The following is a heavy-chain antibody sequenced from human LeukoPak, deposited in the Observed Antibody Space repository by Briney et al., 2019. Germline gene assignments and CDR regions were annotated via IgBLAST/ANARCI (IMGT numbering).Heavy chain of an antibody. V-gene: IGHV1-69*05. Sequence: ASVKVSCKASGGTFSSYAISWVRQAPGQGLEWMGRIIPIFGTANYAQKFQGRVTITTDESTSTAYMELSSLRSEDTAVYYCARDSGWASMVRGVDYYSDYWGQGTLVTVSS. D-gene: IGHD3-10*01. J-gene: IGHJ4*02. CDR3: ARDSGWASMVRGVDYYSDY. CDR1: GGTFSSYA. CDR2: IIPIFGTA.